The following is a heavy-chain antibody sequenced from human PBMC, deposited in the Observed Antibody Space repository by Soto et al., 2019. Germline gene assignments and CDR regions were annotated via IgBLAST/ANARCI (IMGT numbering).Heavy chain of an antibody. D-gene: IGHD6-6*01. CDR2: ISYSGIT. Sequence: SETLSLTCTVSGASISGYHWSWIRQPPGKGLECLGYISYSGITYYNPSLKSRVTISLDTSKNQFSLKLSSVTAADTAVYYCARGSSIAGLYYGMDVWGQGTTVTVSS. V-gene: IGHV4-59*12. J-gene: IGHJ6*02. CDR1: GASISGYH. CDR3: ARGSSIAGLYYGMDV.